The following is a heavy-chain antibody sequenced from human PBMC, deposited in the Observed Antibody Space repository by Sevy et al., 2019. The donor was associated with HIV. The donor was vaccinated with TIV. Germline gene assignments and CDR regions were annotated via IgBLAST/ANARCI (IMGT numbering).Heavy chain of an antibody. D-gene: IGHD3-10*01. CDR1: GYTLTGYY. V-gene: IGHV1-2*02. J-gene: IGHJ3*02. CDR3: ARKLKVRGVNNDAFDI. Sequence: ASVKVSCKASGYTLTGYYMHWVRLAPRQGLEWIGWINPNSGGTNYAQKFQGRVTMTRDTSISTAYMELSRLRSDDTAVYYCARKLKVRGVNNDAFDIWGQGSMVTVSS. CDR2: INPNSGGT.